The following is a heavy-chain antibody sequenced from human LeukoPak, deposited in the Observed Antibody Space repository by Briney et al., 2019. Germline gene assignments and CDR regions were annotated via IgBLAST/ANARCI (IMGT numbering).Heavy chain of an antibody. CDR3: ARERGYETHDAFGI. Sequence: PGRSLRLSCAASGFTFSSYGMHWVRQAPGKGLEWVAVIWYDGSNKYYADSVKGRFTISRDNSRNTLYLQMNSLRAEDTAVYYCARERGYETHDAFGIWGQGTMVTVSS. D-gene: IGHD5-12*01. CDR2: IWYDGSNK. CDR1: GFTFSSYG. V-gene: IGHV3-33*01. J-gene: IGHJ3*02.